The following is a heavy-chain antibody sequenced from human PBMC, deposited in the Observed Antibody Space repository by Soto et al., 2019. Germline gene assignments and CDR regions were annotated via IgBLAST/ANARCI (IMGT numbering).Heavy chain of an antibody. CDR2: IYYSGST. Sequence: SETLSLTCTVSGSSISSYYWSWIRQPPGKGLEWIGYIYYSGSTNYNPSLKSRVTISVDTSKNQFSLKLSSVTAADTAVYYCARLKRYYYYYMDVWGKGTTVTVSS. CDR3: ARLKRYYYYYMDV. CDR1: GSSISSYY. J-gene: IGHJ6*03. V-gene: IGHV4-59*08.